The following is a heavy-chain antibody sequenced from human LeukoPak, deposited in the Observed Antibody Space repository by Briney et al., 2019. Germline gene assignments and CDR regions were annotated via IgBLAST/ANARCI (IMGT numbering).Heavy chain of an antibody. CDR2: IKQDGSEE. D-gene: IGHD1-1*01. CDR3: ARGRLEPRPYFDY. V-gene: IGHV3-7*01. CDR1: GFTFSSYW. J-gene: IGHJ4*02. Sequence: GGSLRLSCAASGFTFSSYWMTWVRQTPGKGLEWVANIKQDGSEEYYVDSVKGRFIISRDNAKNSLNLQMNSLRAEDTAVYYCARGRLEPRPYFDYWGQGTLVTVSS.